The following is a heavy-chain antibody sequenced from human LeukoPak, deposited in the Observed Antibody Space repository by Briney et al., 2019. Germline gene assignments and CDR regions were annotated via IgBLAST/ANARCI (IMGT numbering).Heavy chain of an antibody. CDR3: AKHPFNTMIVVVPNYYYYYYMDV. CDR1: GFTFSSYA. D-gene: IGHD3-22*01. V-gene: IGHV3-23*01. J-gene: IGHJ6*03. CDR2: ISGSGGST. Sequence: GGSLRLSCAASGFTFSSYAMSWVRQAPGKGLEWVSAISGSGGSTYYADSVKGRFTISRDNSKNTLYLQMNSLRAEDTAVYYCAKHPFNTMIVVVPNYYYYYYMDVWGKGTAVTVSS.